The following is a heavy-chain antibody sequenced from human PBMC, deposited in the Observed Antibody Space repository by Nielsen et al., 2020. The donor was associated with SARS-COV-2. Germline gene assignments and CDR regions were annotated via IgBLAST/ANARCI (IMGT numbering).Heavy chain of an antibody. J-gene: IGHJ4*02. V-gene: IGHV1-3*01. D-gene: IGHD3-3*01. CDR1: GYTFTSYA. CDR3: ARAPCTIFGVGPFDY. CDR2: INAGNGNT. Sequence: ASVKVSCKASGYTFTSYAMHWVRQAPGQRLEWMGWINAGNGNTKYSQKFQGRVTITRDTSATTAYMELSSLRSEDTAVYYCARAPCTIFGVGPFDYWGQGTLVTVSS.